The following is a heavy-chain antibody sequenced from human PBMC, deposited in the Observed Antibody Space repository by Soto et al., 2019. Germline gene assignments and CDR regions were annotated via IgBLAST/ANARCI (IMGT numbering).Heavy chain of an antibody. J-gene: IGHJ5*02. Sequence: PSETLSLTCTVSGGSIRSYYWSWIRQPAGKGLEWSWRIYTSGSTNYNPSLKSRVTMSVDTSKNQFSLKLSSVTAADTAVYYGARGTPYNRNDDWFDTGGQGTQVPVSS. D-gene: IGHD1-20*01. CDR3: ARGTPYNRNDDWFDT. CDR1: GGSIRSYY. CDR2: IYTSGST. V-gene: IGHV4-4*07.